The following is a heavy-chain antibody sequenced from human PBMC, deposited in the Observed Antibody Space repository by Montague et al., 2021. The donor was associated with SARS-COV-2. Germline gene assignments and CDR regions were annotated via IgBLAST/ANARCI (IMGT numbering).Heavy chain of an antibody. CDR2: IYYSGST. D-gene: IGHD3-3*01. Sequence: SETLSLTCTVSGGSVSSGSYYWSWIRQPPGQGLEWIGYIYYSGSTNYNPSPKSRVTISVDTSKNQFSLKLSSVTAADTAVYYCARDPWRITIFGVVTRYGMNVWGQGTTVTVSS. V-gene: IGHV4-61*01. CDR3: ARDPWRITIFGVVTRYGMNV. CDR1: GGSVSSGSYY. J-gene: IGHJ6*02.